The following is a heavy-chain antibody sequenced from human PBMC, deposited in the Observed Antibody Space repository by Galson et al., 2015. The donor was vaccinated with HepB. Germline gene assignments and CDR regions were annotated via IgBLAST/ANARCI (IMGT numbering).Heavy chain of an antibody. CDR1: GYTFTSYA. J-gene: IGHJ4*02. Sequence: SVKVSCKASGYTFTSYAMHWVRQAPGQRLEWMGWINAGNGNTKYSQKFQGRVTITRDTSASTAYMELSSLRSEDTAVYYCARPRIAAAGKGPYFDYWGQGTLVTVSS. D-gene: IGHD6-13*01. CDR2: INAGNGNT. V-gene: IGHV1-3*01. CDR3: ARPRIAAAGKGPYFDY.